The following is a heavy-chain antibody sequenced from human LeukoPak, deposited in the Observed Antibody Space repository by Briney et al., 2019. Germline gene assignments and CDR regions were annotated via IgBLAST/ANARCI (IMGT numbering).Heavy chain of an antibody. D-gene: IGHD3-22*01. CDR3: ARDPKYYYDSSGYPDYFDY. J-gene: IGHJ4*02. CDR1: GFTFSSYA. CDR2: ISGSGGST. V-gene: IGHV3-23*01. Sequence: QPGGSLRLSCAASGFTFSSYAMSWVRQAPGKGLEWVSAISGSGGSTYYADSVKGRFTISRDNSKNTLYLQMNSLRAEDTAVYYCARDPKYYYDSSGYPDYFDYWGQGTLVTVSS.